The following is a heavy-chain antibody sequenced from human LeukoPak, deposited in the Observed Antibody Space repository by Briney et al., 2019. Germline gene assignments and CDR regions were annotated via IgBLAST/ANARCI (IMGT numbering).Heavy chain of an antibody. J-gene: IGHJ4*02. CDR3: ARVPYSSSWYPDY. CDR1: GYSISSGYY. Sequence: PSETLSLTCTVSGYSISSGYYWSWIRQPPGKGLEWIGYIYYSGSTYYNPSLKSRVTISVDTSKNQFSLKLSSVTAADTAVYYCARVPYSSSWYPDYWGQGTLVTVSS. V-gene: IGHV4-30-4*01. D-gene: IGHD6-13*01. CDR2: IYYSGST.